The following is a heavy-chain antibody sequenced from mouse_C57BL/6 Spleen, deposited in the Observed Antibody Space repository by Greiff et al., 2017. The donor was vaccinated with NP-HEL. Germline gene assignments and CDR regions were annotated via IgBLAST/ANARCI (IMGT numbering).Heavy chain of an antibody. D-gene: IGHD2-4*01. CDR1: GYTFTSYT. Sequence: QVQLQQSGAELARPGASVKMSCKASGYTFTSYTMHWVKQRPGQGLEWIGYINPSSGYTKYNQKFKDKATLTADKSSSTAYMQLSSLTSEDSAVYYCARWALGGLQGAMDYWGQGTSVTVSS. J-gene: IGHJ4*01. CDR3: ARWALGGLQGAMDY. CDR2: INPSSGYT. V-gene: IGHV1-4*01.